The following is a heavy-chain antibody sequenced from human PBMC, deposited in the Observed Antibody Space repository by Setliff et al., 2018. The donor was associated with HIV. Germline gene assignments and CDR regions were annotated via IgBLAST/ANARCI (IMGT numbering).Heavy chain of an antibody. CDR2: IYPGDSVT. Sequence: PGESLKISCRASGYTFTNYWIGWVRQMPGKGLEWLGVIYPGDSVTRYGPSFQGQVFISADRSITTAYLEWSSLKPSDTAMYYCIRRRRSPGTEDLEAVWGQGTLVTVSS. CDR1: GYTFTNYW. D-gene: IGHD1-26*01. CDR3: IRRRRSPGTEDLEAV. V-gene: IGHV5-51*01. J-gene: IGHJ4*02.